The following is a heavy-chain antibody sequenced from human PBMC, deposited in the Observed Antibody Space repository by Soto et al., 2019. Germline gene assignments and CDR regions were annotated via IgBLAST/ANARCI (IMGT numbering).Heavy chain of an antibody. V-gene: IGHV1-69*13. CDR1: GGTFSSYA. Sequence: SVKVSCKASGGTFSSYAISWVRQAPGQGLEWMGGIIPIFGTTNYAQKFQGRVTITADESTSTAYMGLSSLRSEDTAVYYCARGSASDSSGYYYEDYYYYGMDVWGQGTTVTVSS. CDR3: ARGSASDSSGYYYEDYYYYGMDV. CDR2: IIPIFGTT. D-gene: IGHD3-22*01. J-gene: IGHJ6*02.